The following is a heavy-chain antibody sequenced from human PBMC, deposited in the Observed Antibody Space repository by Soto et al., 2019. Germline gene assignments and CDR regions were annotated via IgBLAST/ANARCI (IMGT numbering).Heavy chain of an antibody. CDR3: ARVDCGGDNVCAFDI. V-gene: IGHV3-33*01. D-gene: IGHD2-21*01. CDR2: IWYDGSNK. CDR1: GFTFSSYG. J-gene: IGHJ3*02. Sequence: GGSLRLSCAASGFTFSSYGMHWVRQAPGKGLEWVAVIWYDGSNKYYADSVKGRFTISRDNSKNTLYLQMNSLRAEDTAVYYCARVDCGGDNVCAFDIWGQGTMVTVSS.